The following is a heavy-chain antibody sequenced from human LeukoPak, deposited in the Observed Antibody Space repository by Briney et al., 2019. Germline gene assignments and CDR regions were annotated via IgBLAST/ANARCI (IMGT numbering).Heavy chain of an antibody. J-gene: IGHJ4*02. D-gene: IGHD1-26*01. V-gene: IGHV4-59*08. CDR1: GASITSYX. CDR3: ARLSIVGATNFDY. Sequence: SETLSLTCTVSGASITSYXWSWIRQPPGKGLXXXGYIYYSGSTTYKPSLKSRVTISVDTSKNQFSLKLSSVTAADTAVYYCARLSIVGATNFDYWGQGTLVTVSS. CDR2: IYYSGST.